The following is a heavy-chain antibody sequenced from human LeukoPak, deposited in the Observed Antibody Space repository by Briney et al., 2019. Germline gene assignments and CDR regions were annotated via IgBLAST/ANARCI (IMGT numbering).Heavy chain of an antibody. J-gene: IGHJ4*02. Sequence: ASVKVSCKASGYTSTSYGISWVRQAPGQGLEWMGRIIPILGIANYAQKFQGRVTITADKSTSTAYMELSSLRSEDTAVYYCARTHSSGWPNYFDYWGQGTLVTVSS. CDR1: GYTSTSYG. V-gene: IGHV1-69*04. CDR2: IIPILGIA. D-gene: IGHD6-19*01. CDR3: ARTHSSGWPNYFDY.